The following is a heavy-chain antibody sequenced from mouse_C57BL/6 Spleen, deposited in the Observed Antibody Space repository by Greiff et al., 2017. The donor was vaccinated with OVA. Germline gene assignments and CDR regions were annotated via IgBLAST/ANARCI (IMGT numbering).Heavy chain of an antibody. Sequence: QVQLQQSGAELVRPGASVTLSCKASGYTFTDYEMHWVKQTPVHGLEWIGAIDPETGGTAYNQKFKGKAILTADKSSSTAYMELRSLTSEDSAVYYCTRFLYGSSAYYAMDYWGQGTSVTVSS. CDR1: GYTFTDYE. J-gene: IGHJ4*01. CDR3: TRFLYGSSAYYAMDY. CDR2: IDPETGGT. D-gene: IGHD1-1*01. V-gene: IGHV1-15*01.